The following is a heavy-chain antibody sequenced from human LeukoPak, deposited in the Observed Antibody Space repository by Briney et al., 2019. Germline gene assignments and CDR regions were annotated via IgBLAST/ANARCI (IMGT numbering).Heavy chain of an antibody. J-gene: IGHJ4*02. CDR3: ARVGAVAGTSDY. D-gene: IGHD6-19*01. CDR2: IKSDGSST. CDR1: GFTFSNAW. Sequence: GGSLRLSCAASGFTFSNAWMSWVRQAPGKGLVWVSRIKSDGSSTNYADSVKGRFTISRDNAKSTLYLQMNSLRAEDTAVYYCARVGAVAGTSDYWGQGTLVTVSS. V-gene: IGHV3-74*01.